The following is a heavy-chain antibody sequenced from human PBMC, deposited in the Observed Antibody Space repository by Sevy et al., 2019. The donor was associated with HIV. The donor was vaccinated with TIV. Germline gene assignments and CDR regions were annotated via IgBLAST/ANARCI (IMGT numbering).Heavy chain of an antibody. CDR3: ARGGSTVTNTNQLDY. Sequence: GGSLRLSCAASGFTVSSNYMSWVRQAPGKGLEWVSVIYSGGSTYYADTVKGRFTISRDNSKNTQYLQMNSLRAEDTAVDYCARGGSTVTNTNQLDYWGQGTLVTVSS. J-gene: IGHJ4*02. CDR1: GFTVSSNY. CDR2: IYSGGST. V-gene: IGHV3-53*01. D-gene: IGHD4-17*01.